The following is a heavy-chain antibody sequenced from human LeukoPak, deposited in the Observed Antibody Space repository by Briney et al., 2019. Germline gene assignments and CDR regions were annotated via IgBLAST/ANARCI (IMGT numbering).Heavy chain of an antibody. D-gene: IGHD6-19*01. Sequence: GGSLRLSCAASGFTFSDYWMHWVRQAPGEGLVWVSRINYEGSNTPYAASVRGRFTTSRDNAKNTLFLQMNSLRADDTAVYYCARGTTSGWPDFFDYWGQGILVIVSS. CDR3: ARGTTSGWPDFFDY. CDR1: GFTFSDYW. V-gene: IGHV3-74*01. CDR2: INYEGSNT. J-gene: IGHJ4*02.